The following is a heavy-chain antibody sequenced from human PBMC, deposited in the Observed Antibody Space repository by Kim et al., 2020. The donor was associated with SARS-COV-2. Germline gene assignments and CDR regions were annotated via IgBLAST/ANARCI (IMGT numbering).Heavy chain of an antibody. CDR3: AAEDCSSTSCYPPLNW. D-gene: IGHD2-2*01. Sequence: SETLSRTCNVSGGSISSTTFYWGWIRQPPGKGLEWIGSISYSGSTYYNPSLKSRVTLSLDTSKSQFSLRLSSVTAAETAVYYCAAEDCSSTSCYPPLNW. CDR1: GGSISSTTFY. CDR2: ISYSGST. J-gene: IGHJ5*01. V-gene: IGHV4-39*01.